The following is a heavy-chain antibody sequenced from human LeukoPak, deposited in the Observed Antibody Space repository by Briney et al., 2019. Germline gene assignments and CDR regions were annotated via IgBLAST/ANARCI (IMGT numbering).Heavy chain of an antibody. CDR1: GFTFSSYE. J-gene: IGHJ3*01. V-gene: IGHV3-48*01. D-gene: IGHD6-19*01. Sequence: PGGSLRLSCAASGFTFSSYEMNWVRQAPGKGLEWVSYISSSSDTIYYADSVKGRFTISRDNAKNSLYLQMNSLRAEDTAVYYCARGVRIAVAGYIDYWGQGTMVTVSS. CDR3: ARGVRIAVAGYIDY. CDR2: ISSSSDTI.